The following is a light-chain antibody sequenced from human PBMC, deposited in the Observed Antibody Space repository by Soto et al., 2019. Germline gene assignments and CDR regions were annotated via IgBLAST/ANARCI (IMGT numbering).Light chain of an antibody. CDR1: SSDIGVYNY. CDR2: EVN. V-gene: IGLV2-14*01. J-gene: IGLJ1*01. Sequence: SVLTQPASVSGAPAESITLSCTGTSSDIGVYNYVSWYQQHPGKAPKLMIYEVNNRPSGVSNRFSGSKSGNTASLTISGLQAEDEADYYCSSYTTSNTYVFGTGTKVTVL. CDR3: SSYTTSNTYV.